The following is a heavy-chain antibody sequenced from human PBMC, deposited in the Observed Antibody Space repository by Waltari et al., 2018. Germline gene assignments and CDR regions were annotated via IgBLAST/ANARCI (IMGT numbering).Heavy chain of an antibody. CDR3: LRHSHNSGYAY. CDR2: IHYTGTP. Sequence: QLHLHESGPGLVKPSETLSLTCTVSGGSISNSNGYYWAWVRQPPGKGLESIGSIHYTGTPPYYTSLRRRATMSVDRSNNLFSLGSSSMTAADTAGYYCLRHSHNSGYAYWGQGILVTVSS. V-gene: IGHV4-39*01. CDR1: GGSISNSNGYY. J-gene: IGHJ4*02. D-gene: IGHD3-9*01.